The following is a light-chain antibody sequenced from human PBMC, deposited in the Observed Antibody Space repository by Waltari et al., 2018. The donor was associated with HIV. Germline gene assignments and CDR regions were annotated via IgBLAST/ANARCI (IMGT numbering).Light chain of an antibody. CDR3: QQYYNTPRT. V-gene: IGKV4-1*01. CDR2: WAS. J-gene: IGKJ1*01. Sequence: DIVMTQSPDSLAVSLGERATFNFKSSRTILYDSNKKHYLAWYQQKPGQPPRLLICWASTRESGVPDRFSGSGSGTDFNLTISSLQAEDVAVYYCQQYYNTPRTFGQGTKVEI. CDR1: RTILYDSNKKHY.